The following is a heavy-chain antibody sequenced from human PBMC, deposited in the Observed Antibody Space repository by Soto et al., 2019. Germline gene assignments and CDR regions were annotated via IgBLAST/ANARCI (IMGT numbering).Heavy chain of an antibody. CDR1: GFTFSSYA. CDR2: ISGSGGSI. J-gene: IGHJ6*03. D-gene: IGHD2-2*01. CDR3: AKGISSTRYYYMDV. V-gene: IGHV3-23*01. Sequence: GGSLRLSCAAPGFTFSSYAMSWVRQAPGKGLEWVSAISGSGGSIYYADSVKGRFTISRDNSKNTLYLQMNSLRAEDTAVHYCAKGISSTRYYYMDVWGKGTTVTVSS.